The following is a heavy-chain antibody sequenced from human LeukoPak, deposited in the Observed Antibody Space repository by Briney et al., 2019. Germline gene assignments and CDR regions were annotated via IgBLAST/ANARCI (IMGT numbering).Heavy chain of an antibody. Sequence: GGSLRLSCVASGFTFSSYEMIWVRQAPGKALEWVSKISTTGDTVHSADSVKGRFTISRDDAKNSLSLQMNSLRAEDTAVYYCARRLPYYGMDVRGQGTTVTVSS. J-gene: IGHJ6*02. CDR3: ARRLPYYGMDV. CDR2: ISTTGDTV. CDR1: GFTFSSYE. V-gene: IGHV3-48*03. D-gene: IGHD3-10*01.